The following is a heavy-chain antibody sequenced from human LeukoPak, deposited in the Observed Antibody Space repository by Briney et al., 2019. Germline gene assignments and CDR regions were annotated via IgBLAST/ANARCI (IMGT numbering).Heavy chain of an antibody. V-gene: IGHV3-30*02. J-gene: IGHJ4*02. CDR3: AKAHIVVVPAATDFDY. D-gene: IGHD2-2*01. CDR1: GFTFSTYG. CDR2: IRYDGSNK. Sequence: GGSLRLSCAASGFTFSTYGFHWVRQAPGKGLEWVAFIRYDGSNKYYADSVKGRFTISRDNSKNTLYLQMNSLRAEDTAVYYCAKAHIVVVPAATDFDYWGQGTLVTVSS.